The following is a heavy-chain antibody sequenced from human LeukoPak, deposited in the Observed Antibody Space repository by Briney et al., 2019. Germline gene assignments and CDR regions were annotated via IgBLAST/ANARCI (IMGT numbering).Heavy chain of an antibody. CDR3: ANQEWLRFNLNAFDI. V-gene: IGHV4-59*02. J-gene: IGHJ3*02. D-gene: IGHD5-12*01. CDR2: IYHTGST. CDR1: GGSVSDYY. Sequence: SETLSLTCTISGGSVSDYYWSWIRQSPGKGLEWIGYIYHTGSTSYSPSLKSRVTISADTSQNQFSLKLSSVTAADTAVYYCANQEWLRFNLNAFDIWGQGTMVTVSS.